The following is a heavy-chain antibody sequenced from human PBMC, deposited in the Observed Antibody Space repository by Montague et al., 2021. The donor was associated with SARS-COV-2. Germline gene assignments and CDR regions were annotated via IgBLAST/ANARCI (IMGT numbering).Heavy chain of an antibody. CDR2: INQYETAK. CDR3: ARSPRGSGTGWLDY. Sequence: SLRLSCAASGFTSGDYQMTWVRQAPGKGLQWVANINQYETAKTYVDSVKGRFTISRDNAKNSLILQMNSLKDEDTAVYYCARSPRGSGTGWLDYWGQGTRVTVSS. V-gene: IGHV3-7*01. CDR1: GFTSGDYQ. J-gene: IGHJ4*02. D-gene: IGHD3/OR15-3a*01.